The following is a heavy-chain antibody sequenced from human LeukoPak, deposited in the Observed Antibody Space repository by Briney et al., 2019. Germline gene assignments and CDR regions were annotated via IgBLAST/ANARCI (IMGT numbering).Heavy chain of an antibody. Sequence: SETLSLTCTVSGGSISSYYWGWIRQPPGKGLEWIGSIYYSGSTYYNPSLKSRVTISVDTSKNQFSLKLSSVTAADTAVYYCASLGAGGSTVDYWGQGTLVTVSS. V-gene: IGHV4-39*01. CDR2: IYYSGST. CDR1: GGSISSYY. J-gene: IGHJ4*02. D-gene: IGHD6-13*01. CDR3: ASLGAGGSTVDY.